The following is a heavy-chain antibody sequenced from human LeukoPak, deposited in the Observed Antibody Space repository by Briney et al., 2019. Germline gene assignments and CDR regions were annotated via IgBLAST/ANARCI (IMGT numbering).Heavy chain of an antibody. CDR3: ANGDDYGDY. D-gene: IGHD2-21*01. V-gene: IGHV3-9*01. Sequence: GGSLRLSCAASGFTFDDYAMHWVRQAPGKGLEWVSGISWNSGSIGYADSVKGRFTISRDNAKNSLYLQMNSLRAEDTAVYYCANGDDYGDYWGQGTLVTVSS. J-gene: IGHJ4*02. CDR1: GFTFDDYA. CDR2: ISWNSGSI.